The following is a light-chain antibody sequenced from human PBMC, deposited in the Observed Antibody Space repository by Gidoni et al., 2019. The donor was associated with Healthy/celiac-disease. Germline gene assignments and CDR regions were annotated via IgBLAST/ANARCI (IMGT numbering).Light chain of an antibody. CDR2: AAS. CDR1: QVISSS. J-gene: IGKJ3*01. Sequence: DIQLTQSPSFLSASVGDRVTITCRASQVISSSLSWYQQKPGKAPKLLIYAASTLQSGVPSRFSGSGSGTEFTLTISSLQPEDFATYYCQQLNSYPRGVTFGPGTKVDIK. CDR3: QQLNSYPRGVT. V-gene: IGKV1-9*01.